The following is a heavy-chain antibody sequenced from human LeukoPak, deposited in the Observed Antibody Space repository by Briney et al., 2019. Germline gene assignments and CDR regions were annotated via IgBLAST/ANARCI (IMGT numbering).Heavy chain of an antibody. CDR3: ARASSTSLILFDI. CDR1: GGSISSYY. V-gene: IGHV4-59*01. D-gene: IGHD2-2*01. Sequence: SETLSFTCTVSGGSISSYYWSWIRQPPGKGLEWIGYIYYSGSTNYNPSLKSRVTISVDTSKNQFSLKLSSVTAADTAVYYCARASSTSLILFDIWGQGTMVTVSS. J-gene: IGHJ3*02. CDR2: IYYSGST.